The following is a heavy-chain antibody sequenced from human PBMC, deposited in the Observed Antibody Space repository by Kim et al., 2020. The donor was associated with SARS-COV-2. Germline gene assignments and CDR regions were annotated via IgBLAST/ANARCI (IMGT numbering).Heavy chain of an antibody. CDR2: IIPILGIA. V-gene: IGHV1-69*04. CDR3: ARDHIYYYDSSGYPPLGYFDL. D-gene: IGHD3-22*01. J-gene: IGHJ2*01. Sequence: SVKVSCKASGGTFSSYTISWVRQAPGQGLEWMGRIIPILGIANYAQKFQGRVTITADKSTSTAYMELSSLRSEDTAVYYCARDHIYYYDSSGYPPLGYFDLWGRGTLVTVSS. CDR1: GGTFSSYT.